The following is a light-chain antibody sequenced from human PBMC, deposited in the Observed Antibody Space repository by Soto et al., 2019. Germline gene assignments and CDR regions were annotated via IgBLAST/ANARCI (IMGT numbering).Light chain of an antibody. CDR3: QSYDSSLSSYV. CDR2: GNS. Sequence: QSVLTQPPSVSGAPGQRVTICCTGSSSNIVAGYDVHWYQQLPGTAPKLLIYGNSNRPSGVPDRFSGSKSGTSASLAITGLQAEDEADYYCQSYDSSLSSYVFGTGTKLTVL. V-gene: IGLV1-40*01. CDR1: SSNIVAGYD. J-gene: IGLJ1*01.